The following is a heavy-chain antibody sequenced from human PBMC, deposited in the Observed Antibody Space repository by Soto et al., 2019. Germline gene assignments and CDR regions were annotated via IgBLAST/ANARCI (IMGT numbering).Heavy chain of an antibody. V-gene: IGHV3-21*01. CDR3: ARGGERLVPAALFDY. J-gene: IGHJ4*02. Sequence: PGGSLRLSCAASGFTFSSYSMNWVRQAPGKGLEWVSSISSSSSYIYYADSVKGRFTISRDNAKNSLYLQMNSLRAEDTAVYYCARGGERLVPAALFDYWGQGTLVTVSS. CDR1: GFTFSSYS. D-gene: IGHD2-2*01. CDR2: ISSSSSYI.